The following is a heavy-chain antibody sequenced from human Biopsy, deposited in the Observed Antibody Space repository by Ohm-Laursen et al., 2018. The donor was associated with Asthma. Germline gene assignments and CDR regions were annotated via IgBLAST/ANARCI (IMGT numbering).Heavy chain of an antibody. CDR3: ARRSRESVSSPWYFDL. Sequence: SLRLSCAASGFSFSGYYMSWIRQAPGKGLEWVSYISDDGTYTAYADSVKGRFTISRDNAKNSLFLQVHGLRAEDTAVYFCARRSRESVSSPWYFDLWGRGTLVTVSS. CDR1: GFSFSGYY. D-gene: IGHD6-6*01. J-gene: IGHJ2*01. V-gene: IGHV3-11*06. CDR2: ISDDGTYT.